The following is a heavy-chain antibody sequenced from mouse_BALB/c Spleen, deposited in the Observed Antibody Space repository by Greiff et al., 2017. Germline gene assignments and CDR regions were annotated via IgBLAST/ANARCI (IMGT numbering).Heavy chain of an antibody. D-gene: IGHD2-10*02. CDR2: INPNNGGT. Sequence: VHVKQSGPELVKPGASVKIPCKASGYTFTDYNMDWVKQSHGKSLEWIGDINPNNGGTIYNQKFKGKATLTVDKSSSTAYMELRSLTSEDTAVYYCAREYGNPYYAMDYWGQGTSVTVSS. J-gene: IGHJ4*01. CDR3: AREYGNPYYAMDY. V-gene: IGHV1-18*01. CDR1: GYTFTDYN.